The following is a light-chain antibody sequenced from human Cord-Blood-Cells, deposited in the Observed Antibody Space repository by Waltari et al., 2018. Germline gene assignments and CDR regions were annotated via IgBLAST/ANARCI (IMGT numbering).Light chain of an antibody. CDR3: SSYTSSSTLV. Sequence: QSALTQPASVSGSPGQSITISCTGTSSDVGGYNYVSCYQQHPGKAPKLMIYDVSNRPSGVSNRFSGPNSGNTASLTISGLQAEDEADYYCSSYTSSSTLVFGGGTKLTVL. V-gene: IGLV2-14*01. CDR2: DVS. CDR1: SSDVGGYNY. J-gene: IGLJ3*02.